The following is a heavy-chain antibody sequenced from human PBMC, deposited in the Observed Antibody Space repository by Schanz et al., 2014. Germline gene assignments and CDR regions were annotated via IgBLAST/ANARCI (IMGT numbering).Heavy chain of an antibody. CDR1: GFTLSNSD. CDR3: ARDRGYCSGGSCLTFDY. CDR2: IGYLGDT. J-gene: IGHJ4*02. Sequence: QLVGSGGGLVQPGGSLRLSCAASGFTLSNSDMHWVRQGTGKGLEWVSTIGYLGDTYYPDSVKGRFTISRDNSKNTLYLHMNTLRAEDTAVYYCARDRGYCSGGSCLTFDYWGRGTLVTVSS. V-gene: IGHV3-13*01. D-gene: IGHD2-15*01.